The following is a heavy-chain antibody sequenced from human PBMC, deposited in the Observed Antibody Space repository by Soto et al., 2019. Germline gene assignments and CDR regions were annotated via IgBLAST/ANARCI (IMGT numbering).Heavy chain of an antibody. J-gene: IGHJ4*02. CDR3: ARDTAPLTMFAF. V-gene: IGHV1-18*01. Sequence: QVQLVQSGAEVKKPGASVQVSCKASGYTFSNYGISWVRQAPGQGLEWMGWISPYNGNTNYTQKPQGRVTMTTDTSTSTDYMELRSLRSDDTAVYYCARDTAPLTMFAFWGQGTQVTVSS. D-gene: IGHD3-10*01. CDR2: ISPYNGNT. CDR1: GYTFSNYG.